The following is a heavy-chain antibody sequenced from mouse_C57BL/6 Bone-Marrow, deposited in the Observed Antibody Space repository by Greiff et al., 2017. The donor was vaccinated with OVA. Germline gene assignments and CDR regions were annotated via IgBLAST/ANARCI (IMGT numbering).Heavy chain of an antibody. CDR1: GFSLTSYG. D-gene: IGHD2-5*01. CDR3: AKEGPSYYSNYFYAMDY. Sequence: VKLQESGPGLVAPSQSLSITCTVSGFSLTSYGVSWVRQPPGKCLEWLGVIWGDGSTNYHSALISRLSISKDNSKSQVFLKLNSLQTDDTATYYCAKEGPSYYSNYFYAMDYWGQGTSVTVSS. CDR2: IWGDGST. J-gene: IGHJ4*01. V-gene: IGHV2-3*01.